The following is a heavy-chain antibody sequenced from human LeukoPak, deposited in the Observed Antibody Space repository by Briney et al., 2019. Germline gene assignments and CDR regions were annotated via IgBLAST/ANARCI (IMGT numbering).Heavy chain of an antibody. CDR2: ISSSGSTI. CDR3: ARDLGPLTNTVRVDY. Sequence: GGSLRLSCEASGFTFTDFYISWIRQAPGKGLEWVSYISSSGSTIYYADSVKGRFTISRDNAKNSSHLQMNSLRADDTAVYYCARDLGPLTNTVRVDYWGPGTLVSVSS. V-gene: IGHV3-11*01. CDR1: GFTFTDFY. D-gene: IGHD4-17*01. J-gene: IGHJ4*02.